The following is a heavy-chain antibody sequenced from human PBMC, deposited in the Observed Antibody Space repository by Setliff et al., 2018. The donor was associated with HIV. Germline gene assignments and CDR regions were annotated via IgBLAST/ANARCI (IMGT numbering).Heavy chain of an antibody. CDR1: GGNFKNYI. V-gene: IGHV1-69*13. CDR3: ARSPLVESNVFPGTRQYFQH. J-gene: IGHJ1*01. CDR2: IIPISGTA. D-gene: IGHD1-26*01. Sequence: ASVKVSCKASGGNFKNYILAWVRQAPEQGLEWMGGIIPISGTANYAQKFQGRVTITADESTNTAFMELTSLRSEDTAVYYCARSPLVESNVFPGTRQYFQHWGQGTLVTVSS.